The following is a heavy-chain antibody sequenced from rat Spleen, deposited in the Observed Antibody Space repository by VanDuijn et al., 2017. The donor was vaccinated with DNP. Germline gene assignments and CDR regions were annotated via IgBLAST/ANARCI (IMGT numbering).Heavy chain of an antibody. CDR1: GYSITSHY. CDR3: ARWGTYFDY. CDR2: ISYSGSP. V-gene: IGHV3-1*01. Sequence: EVQLQESGPGLVKPSQSLSLTCSVTGYSITSHYWGWIRQFPGNKLEYIGHISYSGSPNYNPSLKSRISITRDTSKNQFFLHLNSVTSEDTATYYCARWGTYFDYWGQGVMVTVSS. J-gene: IGHJ2*01.